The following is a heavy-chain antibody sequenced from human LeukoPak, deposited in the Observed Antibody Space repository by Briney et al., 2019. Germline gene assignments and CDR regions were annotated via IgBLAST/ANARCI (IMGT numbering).Heavy chain of an antibody. CDR3: ARARVVPAALDY. Sequence: PSETLSLTCTVPGGSISSYYWSWIRQPPGKGLEWIGYIYYSGSTNYNPSLKSRVTISVDTSKNQFSLKLSSVTAADTAVYYCARARVVPAALDYWGQGTLVTVSS. CDR1: GGSISSYY. J-gene: IGHJ4*02. V-gene: IGHV4-59*01. D-gene: IGHD2-2*01. CDR2: IYYSGST.